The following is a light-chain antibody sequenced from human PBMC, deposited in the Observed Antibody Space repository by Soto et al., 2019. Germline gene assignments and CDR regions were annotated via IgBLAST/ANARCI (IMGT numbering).Light chain of an antibody. V-gene: IGKV3-20*01. CDR2: GAS. Sequence: EIVLTQSPGTLSLSPGERATLFCRASQTVSSNYLAWYLQKPGQAPRLLIFGASSRATGVPDRFSGRGSGTDFTLPISRLEPEDFAVYYCQQYGSSPQTFGPGTKVDIK. CDR3: QQYGSSPQT. J-gene: IGKJ3*01. CDR1: QTVSSNY.